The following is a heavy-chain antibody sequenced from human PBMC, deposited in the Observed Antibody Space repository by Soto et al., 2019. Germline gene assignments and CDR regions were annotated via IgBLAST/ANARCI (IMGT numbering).Heavy chain of an antibody. D-gene: IGHD2-2*01. CDR1: GGSISSYS. CDR2: IYTSGST. Sequence: KPSETLSLTCTVSGGSISSYSWSWIRQPAGEGLGWIGRIYTSGSTNYNPSLKSRVTMSVDTSKNQFSLKLSSVTAADTAVYYCARGQLLEYYFDYWGQGTLVTVSS. V-gene: IGHV4-4*07. J-gene: IGHJ4*02. CDR3: ARGQLLEYYFDY.